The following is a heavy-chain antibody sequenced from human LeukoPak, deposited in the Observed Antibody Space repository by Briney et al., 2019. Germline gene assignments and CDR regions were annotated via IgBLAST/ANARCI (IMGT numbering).Heavy chain of an antibody. Sequence: ASVKVSCKASGYTFTSYDINWVRQATGQGLEWMGWMNPNSGNTGYAQKFQGRVTMTRDTSISTAYMELSSLRSEDTAVYYCARGTRSWYFYWFDPWGQGTLVTVSS. CDR3: ARGTRSWYFYWFDP. CDR1: GYTFTSYD. CDR2: MNPNSGNT. J-gene: IGHJ5*02. V-gene: IGHV1-8*01. D-gene: IGHD6-13*01.